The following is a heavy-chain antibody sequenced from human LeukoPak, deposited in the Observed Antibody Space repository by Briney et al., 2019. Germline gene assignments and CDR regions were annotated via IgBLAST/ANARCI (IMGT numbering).Heavy chain of an antibody. CDR3: AREGRVVVPAASFFDY. D-gene: IGHD2-2*01. J-gene: IGHJ4*02. V-gene: IGHV4-31*03. CDR1: GGSISSGGYY. CDR2: IYYSGST. Sequence: ASQTLSLTCTVSGGSISSGGYYWSWIRQHPGKGLEWIGYIYYSGSTYYNPSLKSRVTISVDTSKNQFSLKLSSVTDADTAVYYCAREGRVVVPAASFFDYWGQGTLVTVSS.